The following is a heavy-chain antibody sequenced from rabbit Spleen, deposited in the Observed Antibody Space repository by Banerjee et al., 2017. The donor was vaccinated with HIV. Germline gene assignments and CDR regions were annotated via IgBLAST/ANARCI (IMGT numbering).Heavy chain of an antibody. V-gene: IGHV1S40*01. CDR3: ARDTSSSFSSYGMDL. Sequence: QSLEESGGDLVKPGGTLTLTCKASGFSFSSSYYMCWVRQAPGKGLEWIACINTATGKAVYASWAKGRFTISKTSSTTVTLQMTRLTAADTATYFCARDTSSSFSSYGMDLWGPGTLVTVS. CDR1: GFSFSSSYY. CDR2: INTATGKA. J-gene: IGHJ6*01. D-gene: IGHD1-1*01.